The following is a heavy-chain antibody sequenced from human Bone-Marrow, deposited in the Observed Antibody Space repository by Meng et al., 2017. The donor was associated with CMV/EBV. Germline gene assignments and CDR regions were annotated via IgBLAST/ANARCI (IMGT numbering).Heavy chain of an antibody. CDR2: INHSGST. CDR3: ARGGYYDFWSASPRYFDY. V-gene: IGHV4-34*01. J-gene: IGHJ4*02. D-gene: IGHD3-3*01. CDR1: GGSFSGYY. Sequence: GSLRLSCAVYGGSFSGYYWSWIRQPPGKGLEWIGEINHSGSTNYNPSLKSRVTISVDTSKNQFSLKLSSVTAADTAVYYCARGGYYDFWSASPRYFDYWGQGTLVTV.